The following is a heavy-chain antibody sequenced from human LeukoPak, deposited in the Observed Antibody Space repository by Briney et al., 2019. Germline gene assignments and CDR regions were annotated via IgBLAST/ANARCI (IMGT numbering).Heavy chain of an antibody. CDR1: GGSFSGYY. D-gene: IGHD5-24*01. CDR3: ARDGYKGGFDY. CDR2: INHSGST. Sequence: SETLSLTCAVYGGSFSGYYWSWIRQPPGKGLEWIGEINHSGSTNYSPSLKSRVTISVDTSKNQFSLKLSSVTAADTAVYYCARDGYKGGFDYWGQGTLVTVSS. V-gene: IGHV4-34*01. J-gene: IGHJ4*02.